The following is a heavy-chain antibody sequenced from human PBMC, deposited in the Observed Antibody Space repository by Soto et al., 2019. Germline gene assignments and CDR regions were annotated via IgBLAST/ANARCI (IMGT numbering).Heavy chain of an antibody. CDR2: IKQDGSEK. V-gene: IGHV3-7*01. J-gene: IGHJ4*02. Sequence: PVGSLRLSCAASGFTFSSYWMSWVRQAPGKGLERVANIKQDGSEKYYVDSVKGRFTISRDNAKNSLYLQMNSLRAEDTAVYYCARDKDYDYVWGSYRYPLLYWGQGTLVTVSS. CDR3: ARDKDYDYVWGSYRYPLLY. CDR1: GFTFSSYW. D-gene: IGHD3-16*02.